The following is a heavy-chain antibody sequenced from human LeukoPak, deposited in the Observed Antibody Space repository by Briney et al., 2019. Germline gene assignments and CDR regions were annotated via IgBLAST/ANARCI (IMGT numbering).Heavy chain of an antibody. CDR3: AKWGDYDVLTGYYDSDY. J-gene: IGHJ4*02. D-gene: IGHD3-9*01. CDR1: GFTFSNYA. Sequence: PGASLRLSCAACGFTFSNYAMSWVRQAPGKGLEWVSAIFGSGASTYYADSVKGRFTISRDNSKNTLYLQMNSLRAEDTALYYCAKWGDYDVLTGYYDSDYWGQGTLVTVSS. V-gene: IGHV3-23*01. CDR2: IFGSGAST.